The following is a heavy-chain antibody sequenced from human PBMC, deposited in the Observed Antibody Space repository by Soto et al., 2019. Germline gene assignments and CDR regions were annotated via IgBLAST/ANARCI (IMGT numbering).Heavy chain of an antibody. Sequence: GGFLRLSCVSSGFTFGTYAIHCVRKAPCKGLQWVALISSEGSNTYYADSVKGRFTISSDNSQNTRYREMNTLRPEDTAVYYCSRVTPGNNLYYFSRLEVWGQGTPVTVAS. CDR2: ISSEGSNT. J-gene: IGHJ6*02. CDR3: SRVTPGNNLYYFSRLEV. CDR1: GFTFGTYA. D-gene: IGHD1-1*01. V-gene: IGHV3-30-3*01.